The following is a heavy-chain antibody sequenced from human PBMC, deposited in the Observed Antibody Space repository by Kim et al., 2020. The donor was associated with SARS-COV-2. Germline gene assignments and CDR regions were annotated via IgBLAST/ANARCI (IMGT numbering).Heavy chain of an antibody. Sequence: GGSLRLSCAASRFSFSDYYMAWIRQAPGKGLEWISYISDSSAYTNYADSVKGRFTISRDNANNSLFLQMNSLRAEDTAVYYCAADLRGNWFDPWGQGTLVTVSS. CDR1: RFSFSDYY. CDR3: AADLRGNWFDP. J-gene: IGHJ5*02. CDR2: ISDSSAYT. D-gene: IGHD2-21*02. V-gene: IGHV3-11*03.